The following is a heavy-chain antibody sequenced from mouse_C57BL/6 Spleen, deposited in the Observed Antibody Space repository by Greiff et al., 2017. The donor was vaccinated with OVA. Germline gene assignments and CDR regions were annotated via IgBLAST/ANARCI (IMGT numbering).Heavy chain of an antibody. D-gene: IGHD1-1*01. V-gene: IGHV3-6*01. CDR3: ARDDYYGSSYAWFAY. J-gene: IGHJ3*01. Sequence: EVQLQESGPGLVKPSQSLSLTCSVTGYSITSGYYWNWIRQFPGNKLAWMGYISYDGSNNYNPSLKNRISITRDTSKNQFFLKLNSVTTEDTATYYCARDDYYGSSYAWFAYWGQGTLVTVSA. CDR2: ISYDGSN. CDR1: GYSITSGYY.